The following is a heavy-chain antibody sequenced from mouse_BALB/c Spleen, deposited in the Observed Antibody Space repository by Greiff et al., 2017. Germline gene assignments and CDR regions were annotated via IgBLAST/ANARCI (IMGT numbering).Heavy chain of an antibody. CDR1: GFTFSSYA. CDR2: ISSGGSYT. CDR3: ARHGPDGYYFAY. D-gene: IGHD2-3*01. J-gene: IGHJ3*01. V-gene: IGHV5-9-3*01. Sequence: EVKLVESGGGLVKPGGSLKLSCAASGFTFSSYAMSWVRQTPEKRLEWVATISSGGSYTYYPDSVKGRFTISRDNAKNTLYLQMSSLRSEDTAMYYCARHGPDGYYFAYWGQGTLVTVSA.